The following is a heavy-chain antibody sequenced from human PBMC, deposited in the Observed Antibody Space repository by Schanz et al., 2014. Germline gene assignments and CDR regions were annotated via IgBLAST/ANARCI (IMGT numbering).Heavy chain of an antibody. CDR2: ISYDGSNK. CDR1: GFKFGSYG. Sequence: QVQMVESGGGVVQPGGSLRLSCAASGFKFGSYGMHWVRQVPGKGLEWVAVISYDGSNKYYADSVKGRFTISRDNSKNTLYLQMNSLRAEDTAVYYCARDPSGSYGWFDPWGQGTLVTVSS. J-gene: IGHJ5*02. V-gene: IGHV3-30*19. CDR3: ARDPSGSYGWFDP. D-gene: IGHD1-26*01.